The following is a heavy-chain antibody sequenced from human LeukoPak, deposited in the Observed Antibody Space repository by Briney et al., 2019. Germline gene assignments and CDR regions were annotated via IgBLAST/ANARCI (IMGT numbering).Heavy chain of an antibody. D-gene: IGHD7-27*01. V-gene: IGHV3-21*01. Sequence: PGGSLRLSCAASGFTFSSYSMNWVRQAPGKGLEWVSSISSSSSYIYYADSVKGRFTISRDNAKNSLYLQMNSLRAEDTAVYYCAREGPNWGPTSFDYWGQGTLITVSS. CDR2: ISSSSSYI. CDR1: GFTFSSYS. J-gene: IGHJ4*02. CDR3: AREGPNWGPTSFDY.